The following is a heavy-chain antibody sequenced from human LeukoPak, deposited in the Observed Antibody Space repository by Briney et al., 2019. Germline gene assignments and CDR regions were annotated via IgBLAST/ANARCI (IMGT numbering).Heavy chain of an antibody. D-gene: IGHD1-26*01. CDR3: ATGLYSGSYSGFDY. CDR1: GFTFSSYA. Sequence: GGFLRLSCGAPGFTFSSYALSWGRQAPGEGLGWGSVISGSGGSTYYADSVKGRFTISRDNSKNTLYLQMNSLRAEDTAVYYCATGLYSGSYSGFDYWGQGTLVTVSS. J-gene: IGHJ4*02. V-gene: IGHV3-23*01. CDR2: ISGSGGST.